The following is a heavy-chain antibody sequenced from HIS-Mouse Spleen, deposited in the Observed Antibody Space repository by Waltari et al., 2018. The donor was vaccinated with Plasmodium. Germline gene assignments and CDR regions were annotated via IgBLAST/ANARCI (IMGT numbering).Heavy chain of an antibody. CDR3: ASSWYWYFDL. D-gene: IGHD6-13*01. Sequence: EVQLVESGGGLVQPGGSLRLSCAASGFTFSSYWMSWVRQAPGKGMEWGANINQDGSEKDYVDSVKGRFTISRDNAKNSLYLQMNSLRAEDTAVYYCASSWYWYFDLWGRGTLVTVSS. J-gene: IGHJ2*01. CDR1: GFTFSSYW. CDR2: INQDGSEK. V-gene: IGHV3-7*01.